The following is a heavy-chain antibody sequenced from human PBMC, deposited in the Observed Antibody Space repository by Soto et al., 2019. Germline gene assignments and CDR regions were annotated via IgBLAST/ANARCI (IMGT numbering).Heavy chain of an antibody. CDR2: INHSGRV. CDR3: STRAYDTNGYYRFDP. J-gene: IGHJ5*01. Sequence: PSETLSLTCAVYGGSFSGHSWTWIRQSPGEGREWMGDINHSGRVNYSPSLQSRVTISLDTSKNQFSLTLSAVTAADTAMYYCSTRAYDTNGYYRFDPWGQGTLVTVSS. CDR1: GGSFSGHS. D-gene: IGHD3-22*01. V-gene: IGHV4-34*01.